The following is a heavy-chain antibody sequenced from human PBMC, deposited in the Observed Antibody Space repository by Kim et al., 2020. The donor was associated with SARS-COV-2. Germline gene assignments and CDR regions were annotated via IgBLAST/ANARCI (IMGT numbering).Heavy chain of an antibody. CDR3: ARVHYYDSSGYYSWFDP. D-gene: IGHD3-22*01. CDR2: INPNSGGT. Sequence: ASVKVSCKASGYTFTGYYMHWVRQAPGQGLEWMGRINPNSGGTNYAQKFQGRVTMTRDTSISTAYMELSRLRSDDTAVYYCARVHYYDSSGYYSWFDPWGQGTLVTVSS. J-gene: IGHJ5*02. V-gene: IGHV1-2*06. CDR1: GYTFTGYY.